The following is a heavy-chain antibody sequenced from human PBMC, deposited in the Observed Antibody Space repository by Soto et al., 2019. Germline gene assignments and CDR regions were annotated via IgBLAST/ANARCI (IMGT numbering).Heavy chain of an antibody. D-gene: IGHD6-13*01. CDR2: TYYRSKWYN. CDR3: ARDVYSSSWYHRGSGYCYPHLL. CDR1: GDSVSSNSAA. Sequence: SQTRSITCAISGDSVSSNSAAWNWIRQSPSRGLEWLGRTYYRSKWYNDYAVSVKSRITINPDTSKNQFSLQLNSVTPEDTAVYYCARDVYSSSWYHRGSGYCYPHLLWGQATLVNVSS. V-gene: IGHV6-1*01. J-gene: IGHJ4*02.